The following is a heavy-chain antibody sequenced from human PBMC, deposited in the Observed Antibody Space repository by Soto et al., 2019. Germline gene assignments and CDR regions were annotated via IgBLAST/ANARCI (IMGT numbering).Heavy chain of an antibody. CDR1: GYTLTELS. V-gene: IGHV1-24*01. CDR2: FDPEDGET. Sequence: RASVKVSRKVSGYTLTELSMHWVRQAPGKGLEWMGGFDPEDGETIYAQKFQGRVTMTEDTSTDTAYMELSSLRSEDTAVYYCVRASNSGYDAFDIWGQGTMVTVSS. D-gene: IGHD5-12*01. CDR3: VRASNSGYDAFDI. J-gene: IGHJ3*02.